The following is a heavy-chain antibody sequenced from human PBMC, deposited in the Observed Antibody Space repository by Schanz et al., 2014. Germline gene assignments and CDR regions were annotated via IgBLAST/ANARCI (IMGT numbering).Heavy chain of an antibody. V-gene: IGHV3-23*04. CDR3: AGEEGWGRAAAGPKHNYSGMDD. CDR2: LSGSGGST. CDR1: GFTFSSYA. Sequence: VQLVESGGGVVQPGRSLRLSCAASGFTFSSYAMSWVRQAPGKGLEWVSALSGSGGSTYYADSVKGRFTISRDNAKNTLYLQINSLRAEDTAGYYCAGEEGWGRAAAGPKHNYSGMDDWGQGTTVTVSS. J-gene: IGHJ6*02. D-gene: IGHD6-13*01.